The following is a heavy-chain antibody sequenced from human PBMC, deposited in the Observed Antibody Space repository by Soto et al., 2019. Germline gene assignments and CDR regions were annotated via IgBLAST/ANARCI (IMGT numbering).Heavy chain of an antibody. D-gene: IGHD4-4*01. V-gene: IGHV4-31*03. CDR2: IHYSGST. J-gene: IGHJ6*02. Sequence: QVQLQESGPGLVKPSQTLSLTCTVSGGSISSGGYYWSWVRQHPGKGLEWIGYIHYSGSTYYNPSLKSRVTISLDTSKNQFSLRLRSVTAADTAVYYCARDDYIKRNDYYYGLDVWGQGTTVTVSS. CDR3: ARDDYIKRNDYYYGLDV. CDR1: GGSISSGGYY.